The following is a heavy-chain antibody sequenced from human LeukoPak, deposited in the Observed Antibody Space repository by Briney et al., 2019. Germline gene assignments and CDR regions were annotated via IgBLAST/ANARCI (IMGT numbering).Heavy chain of an antibody. V-gene: IGHV1-2*02. CDR1: GYTLTGYY. CDR3: ARLKSTISSGWFDP. Sequence: ASVKVSCKASGYTLTGYYMHWVRQAPGQGLEWMGWINPNSGGTSYAQKFQGRVTMTRDTSISTVYMELSRLRSDDTAVYYCARLKSTISSGWFDPWGQGTLVTVSS. J-gene: IGHJ5*02. CDR2: INPNSGGT. D-gene: IGHD6-6*01.